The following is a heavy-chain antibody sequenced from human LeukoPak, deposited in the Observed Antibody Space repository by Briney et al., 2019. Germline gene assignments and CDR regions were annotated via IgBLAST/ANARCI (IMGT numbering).Heavy chain of an antibody. J-gene: IGHJ4*02. CDR1: GFIFSDYY. CDR2: ISNSGSTI. D-gene: IGHD1-26*01. CDR3: TRGVVGAHIDY. Sequence: PGGSLRLSCAASGFIFSDYYINWIRQAPGKGLEWVSYISNSGSTIYYADSVKSRFTISRDNAKNSLYLQMNNLRAEDTAVYYCTRGVVGAHIDYWGQGALVTVSS. V-gene: IGHV3-11*01.